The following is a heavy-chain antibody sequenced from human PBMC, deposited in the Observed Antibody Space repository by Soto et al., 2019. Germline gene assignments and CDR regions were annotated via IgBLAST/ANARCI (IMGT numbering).Heavy chain of an antibody. CDR3: TTEALRHFGY. CDR1: GLTLTDAG. Sequence: GGSLRLSCASSGLTLTDAGMNWVRQTPGKGLEWVGRIKSTTDGGTTDTAAPVTGRFTISRDDSRNTRYLQMNGLKTEDTAVYYCTTEALRHFGYRGPGTLVTVSS. V-gene: IGHV3-15*01. CDR2: IKSTTDGGTT. J-gene: IGHJ4*02.